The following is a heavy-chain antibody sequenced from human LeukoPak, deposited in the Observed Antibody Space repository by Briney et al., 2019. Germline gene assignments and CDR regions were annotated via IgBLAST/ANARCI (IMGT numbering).Heavy chain of an antibody. J-gene: IGHJ5*02. CDR2: ISSSGTTI. CDR3: ARAPTKFRRDWFDP. Sequence: GGSLRLSCAASGFTFSSYEMNWVRQAPGKGLEWVSYISSSGTTIYYADSVKGRFTISRDNAKNSLYLQMNNLRVEDTAVYYCARAPTKFRRDWFDPWGQGTLVTVSS. CDR1: GFTFSSYE. V-gene: IGHV3-48*03. D-gene: IGHD3-9*01.